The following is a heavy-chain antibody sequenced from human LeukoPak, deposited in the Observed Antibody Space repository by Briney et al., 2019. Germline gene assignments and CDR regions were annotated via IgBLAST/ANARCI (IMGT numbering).Heavy chain of an antibody. V-gene: IGHV1-46*01. Sequence: GASVKVSCKASGYTFTSSYMHWVRQAPGQGLEWMGIINPSGGSTSYAQKFQGRVTMTRDTSTSTVYMELSSLRSEDTAVYYCAKDRDGYTPDYWGQGTLVTVSS. CDR3: AKDRDGYTPDY. J-gene: IGHJ4*02. D-gene: IGHD5-24*01. CDR1: GYTFTSSY. CDR2: INPSGGST.